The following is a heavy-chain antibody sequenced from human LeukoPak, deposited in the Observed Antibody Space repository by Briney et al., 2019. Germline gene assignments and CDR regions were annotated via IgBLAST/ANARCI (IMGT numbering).Heavy chain of an antibody. CDR3: ARARATSFYLQQLVLDY. Sequence: ASVKVSCKASGYIFTGYYMHWVRQAPGQGLEWMGWINPNSGGTNYAQKFQGRVTMTRDTSISTAYMELSRLRSDDTAVYYCARARATSFYLQQLVLDYWGQGTLVTVSS. V-gene: IGHV1-2*02. CDR2: INPNSGGT. CDR1: GYIFTGYY. J-gene: IGHJ4*02. D-gene: IGHD6-13*01.